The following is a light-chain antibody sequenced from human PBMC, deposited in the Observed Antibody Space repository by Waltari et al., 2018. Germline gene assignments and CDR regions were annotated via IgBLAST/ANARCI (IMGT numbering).Light chain of an antibody. Sequence: DIQMTQSPSTLSASVGDRVTITCRDSQSISSWLAWYQQKPGKAPKLLIYKASSLESGVPSRFSGSGSGTEFTLTISSLQPDDFATYYCQQYNSYSYTFGQGTKLEI. CDR1: QSISSW. J-gene: IGKJ2*01. V-gene: IGKV1-5*03. CDR2: KAS. CDR3: QQYNSYSYT.